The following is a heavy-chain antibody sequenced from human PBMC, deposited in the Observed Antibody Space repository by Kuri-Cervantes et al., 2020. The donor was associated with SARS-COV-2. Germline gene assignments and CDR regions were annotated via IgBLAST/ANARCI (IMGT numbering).Heavy chain of an antibody. CDR1: GFTFGDYA. Sequence: GGSLRLSCTASGFTFGDYAMSWFRQAPGKGLEWVSSISSSSSYIYYADSVKGRFTISRDNAKNPLYLQMNSLRAEDAAVYYCARGNNWNVYDPTYFDYWGQGTLVTVSS. V-gene: IGHV3-21*01. CDR2: ISSSSSYI. CDR3: ARGNNWNVYDPTYFDY. J-gene: IGHJ4*02. D-gene: IGHD1-20*01.